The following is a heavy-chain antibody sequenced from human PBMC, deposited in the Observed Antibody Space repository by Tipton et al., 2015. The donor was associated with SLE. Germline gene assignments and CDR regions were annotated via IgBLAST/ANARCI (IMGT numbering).Heavy chain of an antibody. J-gene: IGHJ2*01. V-gene: IGHV5-51*01. Sequence: QLVQSGAEVKKPGESLKISCKTSGYRFTSSWIGWVRQMPGKGLEWMGIIYPGDSDTRYSPSFQGQVTISADKSISTAYLQWSSLKASDTAMYYCARQMRRGSSSIYFDLWGRGTLVTVSS. CDR3: ARQMRRGSSSIYFDL. D-gene: IGHD6-6*01. CDR1: GYRFTSSW. CDR2: IYPGDSDT.